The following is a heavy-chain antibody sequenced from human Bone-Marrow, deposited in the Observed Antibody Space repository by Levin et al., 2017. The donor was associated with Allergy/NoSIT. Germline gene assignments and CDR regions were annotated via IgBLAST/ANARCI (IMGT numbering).Heavy chain of an antibody. CDR3: ARVLGASGTY. D-gene: IGHD1-7*01. J-gene: IGHJ4*02. V-gene: IGHV1-2*02. CDR1: GYNFTGYY. CDR2: INPNSGGT. Sequence: ASVKVSCKASGYNFTGYYMHWVRQAPGQGIEWTGWINPNSGGTNYAQKFQGRVTMTRDTSITTAYMELSRLRSDDTAVYYCARVLGASGTYWGQGTLVTVSS.